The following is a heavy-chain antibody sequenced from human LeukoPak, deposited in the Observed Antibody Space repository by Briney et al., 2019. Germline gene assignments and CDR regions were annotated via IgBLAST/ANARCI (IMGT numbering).Heavy chain of an antibody. V-gene: IGHV3-21*01. CDR3: ARGVEMATKGYMDV. D-gene: IGHD5-24*01. CDR1: GFTFSSYS. J-gene: IGHJ6*03. CDR2: ISSSSSYI. Sequence: GGSLRLSCAASGFTFSSYSMNWVRQAPGKGLEWVSSISSSSSYIYYADSVKGRFTISRDNAKNSLYLQMNSLRAEDTAVSYCARGVEMATKGYMDVWGKGTTVTVSS.